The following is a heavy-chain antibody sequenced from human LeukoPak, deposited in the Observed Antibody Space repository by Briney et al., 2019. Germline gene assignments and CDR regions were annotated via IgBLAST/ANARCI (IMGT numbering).Heavy chain of an antibody. CDR2: IYTSGST. D-gene: IGHD3-22*01. CDR1: GGSISSGSYY. J-gene: IGHJ3*02. Sequence: PSQTLSLTCTVSGGSISSGSYYWSWIRQPAGRGLEWIGRIYTSGSTNYNPSLKSRVTMSVDTSKNQFSLKLSSVTAADTAVYYCATHSYYYDSSGYYSYAFDIWGQGTMVTVSS. CDR3: ATHSYYYDSSGYYSYAFDI. V-gene: IGHV4-61*02.